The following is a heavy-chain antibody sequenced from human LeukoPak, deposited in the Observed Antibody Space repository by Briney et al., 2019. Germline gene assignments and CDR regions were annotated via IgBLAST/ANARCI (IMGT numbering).Heavy chain of an antibody. CDR1: GFTFSTYS. J-gene: IGHJ3*02. D-gene: IGHD3-16*01. V-gene: IGHV3-21*04. CDR3: AKPALGEVADAFDI. Sequence: PGGSLRLSCAVSGFTFSTYSMNWVRQAPGKGLEWVSSISSGSGYIYQADSVKGRFTISRDNAKNSLYLQMNSLRAEDTAVYYCAKPALGEVADAFDIWGQGTMVTVSS. CDR2: ISSGSGYI.